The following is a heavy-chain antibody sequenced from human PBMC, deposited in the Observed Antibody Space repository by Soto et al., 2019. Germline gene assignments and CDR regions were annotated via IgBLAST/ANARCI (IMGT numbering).Heavy chain of an antibody. CDR2: ISAYNGNT. CDR3: ARDRRADYDFWSGSLDY. Sequence: SVKVSFKASGYTFSSYGISWVRQAPGQGLEWMGWISAYNGNTNYAQKLQGRVTMTTDTSTSTAYMELRSLRSDDTAVYYCARDRRADYDFWSGSLDYWGQGTLVTVSS. J-gene: IGHJ4*02. D-gene: IGHD3-3*01. CDR1: GYTFSSYG. V-gene: IGHV1-18*04.